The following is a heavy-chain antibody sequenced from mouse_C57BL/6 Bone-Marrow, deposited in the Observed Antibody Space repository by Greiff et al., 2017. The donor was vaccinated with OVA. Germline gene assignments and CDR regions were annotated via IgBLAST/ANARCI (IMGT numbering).Heavy chain of an antibody. Sequence: EVQRVESGGGLVQPGGSLSLSCAASGFTFTDYYMSWVRQPPGKALEWLGFLRNKANGYTTEYSVSVKGQLTISRDKSQSILYLQMNALRAEDSSTYYCARYGLSNYVFYWYFDVWGTGTTVTVSS. V-gene: IGHV7-3*01. CDR1: GFTFTDYY. J-gene: IGHJ1*03. CDR2: LRNKANGYTT. CDR3: ARYGLSNYVFYWYFDV. D-gene: IGHD2-5*01.